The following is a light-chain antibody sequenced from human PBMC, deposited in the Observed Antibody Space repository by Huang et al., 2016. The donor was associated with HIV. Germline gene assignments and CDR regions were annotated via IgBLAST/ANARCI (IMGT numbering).Light chain of an antibody. CDR1: QSVNSD. Sequence: EIVMTQSPATLSVSPGERATLSCRASQSVNSDLAWYQQKPGQAPRLRIYGASNRATGIPGRFSGSGSETDFTLTISSLQSEDFAVYYCQQYNYWPQTFGQGTKVEV. CDR3: QQYNYWPQT. V-gene: IGKV3-15*01. CDR2: GAS. J-gene: IGKJ1*01.